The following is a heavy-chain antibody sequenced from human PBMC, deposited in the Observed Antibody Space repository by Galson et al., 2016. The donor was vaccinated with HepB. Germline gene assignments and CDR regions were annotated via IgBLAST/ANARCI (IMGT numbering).Heavy chain of an antibody. CDR2: IDPGDSNA. CDR3: ARRRAARGGGLDP. Sequence: QSGAEVKMPGASLRISCKVSGYSFIDHWITWVRQMPGKGLEWVGRIDPGDSNADYSPSFEGNVTLSVDKSTSVVYLEWSSLKASDTATDYCARRRAARGGGLDPWGQGTLVTVSS. V-gene: IGHV5-10-1*01. D-gene: IGHD6-25*01. J-gene: IGHJ5*02. CDR1: GYSFIDHW.